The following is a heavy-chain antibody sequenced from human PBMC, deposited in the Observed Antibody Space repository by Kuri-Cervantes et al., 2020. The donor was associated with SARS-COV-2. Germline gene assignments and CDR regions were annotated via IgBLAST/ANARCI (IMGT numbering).Heavy chain of an antibody. V-gene: IGHV4-34*01. CDR2: INHSGST. CDR1: GGSFSGYY. D-gene: IGHD2-2*01. Sequence: SETLSLTCAVYGGSFSGYYWSWIRQPPGKGLEWIGEINHSGSTNYNPSLKSRVTISVDTSKNQFSLKLSSVTAADTAVYYCARAFVVVPAASQGAFDIWGQGTMVTVSS. CDR3: ARAFVVVPAASQGAFDI. J-gene: IGHJ3*02.